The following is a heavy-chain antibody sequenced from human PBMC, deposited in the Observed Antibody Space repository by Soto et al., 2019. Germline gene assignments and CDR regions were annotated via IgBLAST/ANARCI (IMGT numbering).Heavy chain of an antibody. CDR2: IIPIFGTA. Sequence: QVQLVQSGAEVKKPGSSVKVSCKASGGTFSSYAISWVRQAPGQGLEWMGGIIPIFGTANYAQKFQGRVTITADESTSTAYMELSSLRSEDMAVYYCARAPGYCSGGSCYSGWYFDLWGRGTLVTVSS. CDR1: GGTFSSYA. J-gene: IGHJ2*01. V-gene: IGHV1-69*01. D-gene: IGHD2-15*01. CDR3: ARAPGYCSGGSCYSGWYFDL.